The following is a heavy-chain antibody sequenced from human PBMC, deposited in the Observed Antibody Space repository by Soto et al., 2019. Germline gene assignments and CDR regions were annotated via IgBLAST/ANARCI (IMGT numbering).Heavy chain of an antibody. CDR1: GFTFSSYA. J-gene: IGHJ5*02. CDR3: AKEIRGYYYDSNNWFAP. V-gene: IGHV3-23*01. D-gene: IGHD3-22*01. CDR2: ISGSGGST. Sequence: GGFLRLSCAASGFTFSSYAMSWVRQAPGKGLEWVSAISGSGGSTYCADSVKGRFTISRDNSKNTLYLQMNSLRAEDTAVYYCAKEIRGYYYDSNNWFAPWGQGTLVTVS.